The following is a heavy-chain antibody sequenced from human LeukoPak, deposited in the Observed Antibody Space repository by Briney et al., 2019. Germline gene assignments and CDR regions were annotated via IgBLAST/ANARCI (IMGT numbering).Heavy chain of an antibody. J-gene: IGHJ4*02. CDR2: IIPFLGTT. V-gene: IGHV1-69*11. Sequence: SVKVSRKASGGVFTTYAVSWVRQAPGQGLEWMGSIIPFLGTTNYAQKFQGRVTITADEPTRTAYMELTYVRSDDTAVYYCTIIPNVILFTHYFEYWGQGTLVTVSS. CDR1: GGVFTTYA. CDR3: TIIPNVILFTHYFEY. D-gene: IGHD2-21*01.